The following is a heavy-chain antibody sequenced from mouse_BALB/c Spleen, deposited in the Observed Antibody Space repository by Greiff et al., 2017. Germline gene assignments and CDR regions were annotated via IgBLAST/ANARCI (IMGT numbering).Heavy chain of an antibody. D-gene: IGHD3-3*01. CDR1: GYTFTSYW. Sequence: VKLQQSGAELAKPGASVKMSCKASGYTFTSYWMHWVKQRPGQGLEWIGYINPSTGYTEYNQKFKDKATLTADKSSSTAYMQLSSLTSEDSAVYYCARRDSFYAMDYWGQGTSVTVSS. CDR2: INPSTGYT. J-gene: IGHJ4*01. CDR3: ARRDSFYAMDY. V-gene: IGHV1-7*01.